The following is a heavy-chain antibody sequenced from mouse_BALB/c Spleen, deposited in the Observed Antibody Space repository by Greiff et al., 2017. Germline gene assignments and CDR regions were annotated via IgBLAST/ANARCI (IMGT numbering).Heavy chain of an antibody. CDR3: ARHGPYYYGSSYWYFDV. Sequence: QVQLKESGAELVKPGASVKLSCKASGYTFTEYIIHWVKQRSGQGLEWIGWFYPGSGSIKYNEKFKDKATLTADKSSSTVYMELSRLTSEDSAVYFCARHGPYYYGSSYWYFDVWGAGTTVTVSS. D-gene: IGHD1-1*01. V-gene: IGHV1-62-2*01. CDR2: FYPGSGSI. J-gene: IGHJ1*01. CDR1: GYTFTEYI.